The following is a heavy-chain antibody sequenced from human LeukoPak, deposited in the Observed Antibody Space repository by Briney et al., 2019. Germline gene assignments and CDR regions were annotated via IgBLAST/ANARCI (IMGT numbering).Heavy chain of an antibody. V-gene: IGHV4-59*08. D-gene: IGHD3-10*01. CDR1: GGSISNYY. CDR2: IYYSGTT. J-gene: IGHJ5*02. CDR3: ARGRPDGSGSYYKFDP. Sequence: PSETLSLTCTVSGGSISNYYWNWIRQPPGKGLEWIGYIYYSGTTNYNPSLKSRVSMSVDTSKKQFSLKLSSVTAADTAVYYCARGRPDGSGSYYKFDPWGQGTLVTVSS.